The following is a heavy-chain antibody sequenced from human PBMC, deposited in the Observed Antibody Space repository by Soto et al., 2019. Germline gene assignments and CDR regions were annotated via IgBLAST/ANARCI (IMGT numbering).Heavy chain of an antibody. J-gene: IGHJ6*03. Sequence: PSQTLSLTCAISGDSVSSNSAAWNWIRQSPSRGLEWLGRTYYRSKWYNDYAVSVKSRITINPDTSKNQFSLQPNSVTPEDTAVYYCARGVDIVVVVAATPHYYYYMDVWGKGTTVTVSS. V-gene: IGHV6-1*01. CDR2: TYYRSKWYN. CDR1: GDSVSSNSAA. CDR3: ARGVDIVVVVAATPHYYYYMDV. D-gene: IGHD2-15*01.